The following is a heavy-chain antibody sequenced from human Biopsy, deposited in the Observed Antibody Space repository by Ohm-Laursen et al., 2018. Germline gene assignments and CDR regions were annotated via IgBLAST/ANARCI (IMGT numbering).Heavy chain of an antibody. V-gene: IGHV3-11*01. Sequence: SLTLSFTSSVSGFSVYHITWNCHTLRQGLERGLYMSPSGTNINYADFVRGRFSISRDNAKKSLYLQMISLRAEDTAIYYCARNLRLAITMNSGETTRTFHFGMDVWGQGTLVTVSS. CDR1: VSGFSVYH. J-gene: IGHJ6*02. D-gene: IGHD3/OR15-3a*01. CDR2: MSPSGTNI. CDR3: ARNLRLAITMNSGETTRTFHFGMDV.